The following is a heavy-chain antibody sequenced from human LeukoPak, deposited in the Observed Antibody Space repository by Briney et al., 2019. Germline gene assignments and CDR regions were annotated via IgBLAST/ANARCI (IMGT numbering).Heavy chain of an antibody. D-gene: IGHD3-22*01. CDR2: ISSSSYI. J-gene: IGHJ3*02. Sequence: GGSLRLSCAASGFTFSSYNMNWVRQAPGKGLEWVSSISSSSYIYYADSVKGRFTISRDNAKNSLYLQMNSLRAEDTAVYYCARDDSSGYYFDAFDIWGQGTMVTVSS. CDR1: GFTFSSYN. CDR3: ARDDSSGYYFDAFDI. V-gene: IGHV3-21*01.